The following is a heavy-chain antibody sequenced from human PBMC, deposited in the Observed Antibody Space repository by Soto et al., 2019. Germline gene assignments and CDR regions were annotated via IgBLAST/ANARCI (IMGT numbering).Heavy chain of an antibody. J-gene: IGHJ6*02. CDR1: GFTFSSYD. Sequence: GGSLRLSCAASGFTFSSYDMHWVRQATGEGLEWVSAIGTAGDTSYPGSVKGRFTISRENANNSLYLQMNSLRAEDTAVYYCARQGKEIVATKPGPYYYYGLDVWGQGTTVSVSS. D-gene: IGHD1-26*01. CDR2: IGTAGDT. V-gene: IGHV3-13*01. CDR3: ARQGKEIVATKPGPYYYYGLDV.